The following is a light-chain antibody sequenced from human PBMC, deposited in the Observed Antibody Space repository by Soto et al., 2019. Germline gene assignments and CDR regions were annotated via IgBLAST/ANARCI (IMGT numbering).Light chain of an antibody. Sequence: DIQMTQSPSTLSGSVGDRVTITCRASQTISSWLAWYQQKPGKAPKLLIYKASTLKSGVPSRFSGSGSGTEFTLTISSLQSDDFATYFCQQYNTYSKTFGQGTKVDI. J-gene: IGKJ1*01. CDR2: KAS. V-gene: IGKV1-5*03. CDR1: QTISSW. CDR3: QQYNTYSKT.